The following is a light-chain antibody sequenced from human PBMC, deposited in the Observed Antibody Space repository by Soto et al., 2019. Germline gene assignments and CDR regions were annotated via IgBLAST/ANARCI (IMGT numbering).Light chain of an antibody. J-gene: IGLJ2*01. CDR2: EVS. CDR1: SSDVGGYNY. V-gene: IGLV2-8*01. Sequence: QSALTQPPSASGSPGQSVTISCTGTSSDVGGYNYVSWYQQHPGKAPKLMIYEVSKRPSGVPDRFSGSMSGNTASLTVSGLQAEDEADYYCSSYGGSNNLVFGGGTKLTVL. CDR3: SSYGGSNNLV.